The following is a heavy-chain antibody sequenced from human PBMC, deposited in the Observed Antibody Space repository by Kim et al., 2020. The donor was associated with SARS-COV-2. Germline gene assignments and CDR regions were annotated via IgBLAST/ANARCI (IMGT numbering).Heavy chain of an antibody. V-gene: IGHV4-39*01. Sequence: SETLSLTCTVSGGSISSSSYYWGWIRQPPGKGLEWIGSIYYSGSTYYNPSLKSRVTIAVDTSKNQFSLKLSSVTAADTAVYYCAGSLYIVGGPSEYGYWGQGTLVTVSS. CDR1: GGSISSSSYY. D-gene: IGHD1-26*01. CDR3: AGSLYIVGGPSEYGY. CDR2: IYYSGST. J-gene: IGHJ4*02.